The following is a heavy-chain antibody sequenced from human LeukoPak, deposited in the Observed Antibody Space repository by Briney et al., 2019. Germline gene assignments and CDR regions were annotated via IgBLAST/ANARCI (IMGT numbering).Heavy chain of an antibody. CDR3: ARAGWYYYYGMDV. CDR1: GGSFSGYY. V-gene: IGHV4-34*01. J-gene: IGHJ6*02. D-gene: IGHD6-19*01. Sequence: SETLSLTCAVYGGSFSGYYWSWIRQPPGKGLEWIGEINHSGSTNYNPSLKSRVTISVDTSKNQFSLKLSSVTAADAAVYYCARAGWYYYYGMDVWGQGTTVTVSS. CDR2: INHSGST.